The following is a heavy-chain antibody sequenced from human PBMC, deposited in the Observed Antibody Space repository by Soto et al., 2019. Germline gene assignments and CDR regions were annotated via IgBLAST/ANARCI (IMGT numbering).Heavy chain of an antibody. J-gene: IGHJ5*02. D-gene: IGHD2-2*01. Sequence: GGSLRLSCTASGFPFSSYGMHLVRQAPGNGLEWVAVISGGGGNKYYADSVKGRFTISRDNSKNTLYLQMNSLRAEDTAVYYCAMGGIVVVPAATRAYNWFDPWGQGTLVTVSS. CDR3: AMGGIVVVPAATRAYNWFDP. CDR2: ISGGGGNK. V-gene: IGHV3-23*01. CDR1: GFPFSSYG.